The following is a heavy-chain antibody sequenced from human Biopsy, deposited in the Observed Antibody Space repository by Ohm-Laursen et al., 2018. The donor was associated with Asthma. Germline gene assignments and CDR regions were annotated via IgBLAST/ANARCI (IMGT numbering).Heavy chain of an antibody. D-gene: IGHD4-17*01. J-gene: IGHJ5*02. V-gene: IGHV3-23*01. CDR2: ISSGSGST. CDR1: GFTVSNFA. Sequence: LRLSCAAYGFTVSNFAMNWVRQAPGQGREWVSVISSGSGSTYYADSVKGRFTISRDTSMNTLYLQMNSLRAEDTAVYYCAKVGHGNGDYVGWFDPWGQGTLVTVSS. CDR3: AKVGHGNGDYVGWFDP.